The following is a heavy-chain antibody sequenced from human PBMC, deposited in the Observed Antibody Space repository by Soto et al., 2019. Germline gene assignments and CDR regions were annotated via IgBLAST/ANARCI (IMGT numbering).Heavy chain of an antibody. CDR2: INPNNGGA. D-gene: IGHD3-3*01. V-gene: IGHV1-2*04. Sequence: QVQLVQSGAEVKKPGASVKVSCKASGYTFTGYYMHWVRQAPGQGLEWMGWINPNNGGARYAQKFQGWVTMTRDTSINTAYMELSRLKSDDTAVYYCARGEATIFDRTFDYWGQGTLVTVSS. CDR1: GYTFTGYY. J-gene: IGHJ4*02. CDR3: ARGEATIFDRTFDY.